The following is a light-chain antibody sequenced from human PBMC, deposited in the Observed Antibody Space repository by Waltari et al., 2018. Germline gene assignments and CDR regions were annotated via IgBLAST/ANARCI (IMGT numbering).Light chain of an antibody. CDR2: AAS. Sequence: AIRMTQSPSSFSASTGDRVTITCRASQGISSYLAWYQQKPGKAPKLLIYAASTLQIGVPSRFSGSGSGTDFTLTISCLQSEDFATYYCQQYDSYPFTFGPGTKVDIK. V-gene: IGKV1-8*01. CDR1: QGISSY. J-gene: IGKJ3*01. CDR3: QQYDSYPFT.